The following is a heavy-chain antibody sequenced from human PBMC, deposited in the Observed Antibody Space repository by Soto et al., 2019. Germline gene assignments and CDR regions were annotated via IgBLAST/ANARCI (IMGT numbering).Heavy chain of an antibody. CDR1: GFRFSDYD. J-gene: IGHJ5*02. Sequence: DVQVVESGGGLVQPGGSLRLSCTAFGFRFSDYDMTWVRQAPGRGLEWLSSISRSGTTTFYTDSVKGRFTITRDNGKNTLYLQMNSLRDDDTGLYSCARNPGMVPTGTFWLDPWGQGTLVTVSS. D-gene: IGHD1-1*01. V-gene: IGHV3-48*02. CDR3: ARNPGMVPTGTFWLDP. CDR2: ISRSGTTT.